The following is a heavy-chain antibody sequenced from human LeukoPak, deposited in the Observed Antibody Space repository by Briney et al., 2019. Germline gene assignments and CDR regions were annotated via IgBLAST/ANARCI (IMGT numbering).Heavy chain of an antibody. D-gene: IGHD3-10*01. CDR1: GGSISSFY. V-gene: IGHV4-59*01. J-gene: IGHJ4*02. Sequence: PSETLSLTCTVSGGSISSFYWSWIRQPPGKGLEWIGYIYYNGSTNYNPSLKSRVTISVDTSKNQFSLKLSSVTAADTAVYYCASQKWFGELSYFDYWGQGTLVTVSS. CDR2: IYYNGST. CDR3: ASQKWFGELSYFDY.